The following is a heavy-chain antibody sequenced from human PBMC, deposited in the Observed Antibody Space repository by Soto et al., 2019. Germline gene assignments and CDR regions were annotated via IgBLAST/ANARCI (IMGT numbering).Heavy chain of an antibody. D-gene: IGHD3-9*01. CDR1: GGSISGYY. CDR2: IYYSGST. J-gene: IGHJ3*02. V-gene: IGHV4-59*01. Sequence: WETLSLTCTVSGGSISGYYWSWIRQPPGKGLEWIGYIYYSGSTNYNPSLKSRVTISVDTSKNQFSLKLSSVTTADTAVYYCPTDTGYFDWPDAFDIWGQGTMVTVSS. CDR3: PTDTGYFDWPDAFDI.